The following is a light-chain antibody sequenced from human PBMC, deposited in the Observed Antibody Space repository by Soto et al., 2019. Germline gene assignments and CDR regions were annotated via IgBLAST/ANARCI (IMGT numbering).Light chain of an antibody. CDR2: WAS. CDR3: QQYYSTLYT. CDR1: QSVLYSSNNKNY. Sequence: DIVMTQSPDSLAVSLGERATINCKSSQSVLYSSNNKNYLAWYQQKPGQPPKLLIYWASTRESGVPDRFSGSGSGTDFPLTISSLQAEAVAVYYCQQYYSTLYTFGQGTKLEIK. V-gene: IGKV4-1*01. J-gene: IGKJ2*01.